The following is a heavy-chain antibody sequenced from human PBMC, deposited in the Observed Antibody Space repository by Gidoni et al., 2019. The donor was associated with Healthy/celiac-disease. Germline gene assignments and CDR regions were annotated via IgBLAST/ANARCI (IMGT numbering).Heavy chain of an antibody. J-gene: IGHJ6*03. Sequence: QVQLQESGPGLVKPSETLSLTCTVSGGSISSYYWSWIRQPPGKGLAWIGYIYYSGSTNYNPSLKSRVTISVDTSKNQFSLKLSSVTAADTAVYYCARVVPSYDYYMDVWGKGTTVTVSS. CDR3: ARVVPSYDYYMDV. CDR1: GGSISSYY. CDR2: IYYSGST. V-gene: IGHV4-59*01.